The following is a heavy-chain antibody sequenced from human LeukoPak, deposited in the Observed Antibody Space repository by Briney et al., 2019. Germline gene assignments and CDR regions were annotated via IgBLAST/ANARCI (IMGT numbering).Heavy chain of an antibody. V-gene: IGHV3-23*01. CDR1: GFTFSSYA. D-gene: IGHD1-26*01. J-gene: IGHJ3*02. CDR2: ISGSGGST. CDR3: AKDIGSGNYKNDAFDI. Sequence: GGSLRLSCAASGFTFSSYAMNWVRQAPGKGLEWVSSISGSGGSTYYADSVKGRFTISRDNSKNTLYLQMNSLRVEDTAVYYCAKDIGSGNYKNDAFDIWGQGTMVTVSS.